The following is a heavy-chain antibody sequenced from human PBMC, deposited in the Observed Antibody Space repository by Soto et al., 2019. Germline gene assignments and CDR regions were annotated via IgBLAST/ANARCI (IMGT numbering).Heavy chain of an antibody. V-gene: IGHV1-18*01. CDR3: ARLLTEGATFREDAFDI. D-gene: IGHD1-26*01. CDR2: ISTYNGKT. CDR1: RYTFTSHG. J-gene: IGHJ3*02. Sequence: QVELMQSGGEVKRPGASVKVSCKSSRYTFTSHGISWVRQAPGQGLEWMGWISTYNGKTDSAQKFQGRVTMTADTCTNAAYMELRGLRSDDTAVYYCARLLTEGATFREDAFDIWGQGTKVTVSS.